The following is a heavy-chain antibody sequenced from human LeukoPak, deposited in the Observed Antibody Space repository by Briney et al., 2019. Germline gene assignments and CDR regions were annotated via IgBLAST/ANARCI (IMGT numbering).Heavy chain of an antibody. D-gene: IGHD3-10*01. CDR2: IIPIFGTA. CDR3: ASRDHYYGSGSYLGVDY. Sequence: SVKVSCKASGGTFSSYAISWVRQAPGQGLEWMGGIIPIFGTANYAQKFQGRVTITADESTSTAYMELSSLRSEDTAVYYCASRDHYYGSGSYLGVDYWSQGTLVTVSS. V-gene: IGHV1-69*13. J-gene: IGHJ4*02. CDR1: GGTFSSYA.